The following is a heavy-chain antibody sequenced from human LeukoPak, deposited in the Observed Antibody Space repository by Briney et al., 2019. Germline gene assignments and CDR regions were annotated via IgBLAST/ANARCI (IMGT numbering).Heavy chain of an antibody. CDR3: AKDRYYDSSGYIDF. J-gene: IGHJ4*02. V-gene: IGHV3-9*03. CDR2: ISWNSGSI. Sequence: GRSLRLSCAAPGFTFDDYAMHWVRQAPGKGLEWVSGISWNSGSIGYADSVKGRFTISRDNAKNSLYLQMNSLRAEDMALYYCAKDRYYDSSGYIDFWGQGTLVTVSS. D-gene: IGHD3-22*01. CDR1: GFTFDDYA.